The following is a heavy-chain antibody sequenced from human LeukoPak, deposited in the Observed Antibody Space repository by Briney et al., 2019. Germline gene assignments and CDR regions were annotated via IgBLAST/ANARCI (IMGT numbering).Heavy chain of an antibody. D-gene: IGHD3-16*02. J-gene: IGHJ4*02. Sequence: SETLSLTCAVYGGSFSGYYWSWLRQPPGKGLEWIGEINHSGSTNYNPSLKSRVTISVDTSKNQFSLKLSSVTAADTAVYYCARVGVWGSYRYTFFDYWGQGTLVTVSS. CDR3: ARVGVWGSYRYTFFDY. CDR1: GGSFSGYY. V-gene: IGHV4-34*01. CDR2: INHSGST.